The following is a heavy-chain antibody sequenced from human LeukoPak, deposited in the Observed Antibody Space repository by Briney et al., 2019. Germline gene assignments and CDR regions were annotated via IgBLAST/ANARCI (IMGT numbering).Heavy chain of an antibody. CDR3: ARKSASGNYPLDY. J-gene: IGHJ4*02. CDR1: GFTFDDYG. Sequence: GGSLRLSCAASGFTFDDYGMSWVRQAPGEGLEWGSVISADSATTFYADSVKGRFTISRDNAKNTVFLQMSSLRAEDTALYYCARKSASGNYPLDYWGQGTLVTVSS. D-gene: IGHD3-10*01. CDR2: ISADSATT. V-gene: IGHV3-23*01.